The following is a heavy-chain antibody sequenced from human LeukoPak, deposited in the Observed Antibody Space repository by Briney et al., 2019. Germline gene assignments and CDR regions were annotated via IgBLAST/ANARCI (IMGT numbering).Heavy chain of an antibody. V-gene: IGHV3-53*01. J-gene: IGHJ4*02. CDR3: AKDAGGTGIYFDC. Sequence: GGSLRLSCAASGFIVSSNYMSWVRQAPGKGLEWVSVIYTGGTTYYADSVKGRFTISRDNSKNTLYLQMNSLRAEDTAVYFCAKDAGGTGIYFDCWGQGTLVTVS. D-gene: IGHD1-1*01. CDR2: IYTGGTT. CDR1: GFIVSSNY.